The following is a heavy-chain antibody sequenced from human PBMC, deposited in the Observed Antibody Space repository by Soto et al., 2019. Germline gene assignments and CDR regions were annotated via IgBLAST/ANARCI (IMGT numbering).Heavy chain of an antibody. Sequence: SGPTLVNPTQTLTLTCTFSGFSLITSGMRVSCIRQPPGKALEWLARIDWDDDKFYSTSLETRLTISKDTSKNQVVLTMTNMDPVDTATYYCARIKSDYGYGMDVWGQGTTVTVSS. CDR2: IDWDDDK. D-gene: IGHD4-17*01. J-gene: IGHJ6*02. CDR3: ARIKSDYGYGMDV. CDR1: GFSLITSGMR. V-gene: IGHV2-70*04.